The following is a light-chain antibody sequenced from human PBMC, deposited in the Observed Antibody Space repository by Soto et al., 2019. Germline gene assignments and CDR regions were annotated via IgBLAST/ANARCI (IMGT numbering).Light chain of an antibody. Sequence: DIRMTQSPSTLAASVGDGVTITCRASQSISSWLAWYQQKPGKAPKLLIYKASSLESGVPSRFSGSGSGTELTLTISSLQPDDFATYYCQQYNSYSITFGQGTRLEIK. V-gene: IGKV1-5*03. CDR1: QSISSW. CDR3: QQYNSYSIT. CDR2: KAS. J-gene: IGKJ5*01.